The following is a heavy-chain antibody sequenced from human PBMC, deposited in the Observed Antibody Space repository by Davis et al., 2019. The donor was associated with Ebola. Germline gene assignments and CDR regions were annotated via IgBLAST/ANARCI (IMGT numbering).Heavy chain of an antibody. CDR2: ISSSSSYI. CDR3: AKTAAAGTY. CDR1: GFTFSSYS. V-gene: IGHV3-21*01. D-gene: IGHD6-13*01. J-gene: IGHJ4*02. Sequence: GESLKISCAASGFTFSSYSMNWVRQAPGKGLEWVSSISSSSSYIYYADSVKGRFTISRDNSKNTLYLQMNSLRAEDTAVYYCAKTAAAGTYWGQGTLVTVSS.